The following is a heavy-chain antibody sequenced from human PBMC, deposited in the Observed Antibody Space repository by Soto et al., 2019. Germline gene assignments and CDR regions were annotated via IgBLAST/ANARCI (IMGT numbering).Heavy chain of an antibody. D-gene: IGHD6-19*01. CDR3: TTDIVSSGWYFHY. CDR2: IKSKTDGGTT. J-gene: IGHJ4*02. Sequence: GGSLRLSCAASGFTFSNAWMNWVRQAPGKGLEWVGRIKSKTDGGTTDYAAPVKGRFTISRDDSKNTLYLQMNSLKTEDTAVYYCTTDIVSSGWYFHYWGQGTLVTVSS. V-gene: IGHV3-15*07. CDR1: GFTFSNAW.